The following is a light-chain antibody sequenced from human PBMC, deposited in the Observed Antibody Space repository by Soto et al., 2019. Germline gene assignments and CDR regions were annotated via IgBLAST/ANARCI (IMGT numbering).Light chain of an antibody. CDR2: GAS. CDR3: QQYNNWPRT. V-gene: IGKV3-15*01. Sequence: EMVMTQSPATLSVSQLERAARSCRASQSVSSNLAWYQQKPGQAPRLLIYGASTRATGIPARFSGSGSGTEFTLTISSLQSEDFAVYYCQQYNNWPRTFGQGTKV. CDR1: QSVSSN. J-gene: IGKJ1*01.